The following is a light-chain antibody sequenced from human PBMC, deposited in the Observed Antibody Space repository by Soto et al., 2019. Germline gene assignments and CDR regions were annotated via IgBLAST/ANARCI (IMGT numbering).Light chain of an antibody. CDR3: MIWPSNASHV. CDR1: SDINVGSYN. V-gene: IGLV5-37*01. Sequence: QPVLTQPPSSSASPGESARLTCTLPSDINVGSYNICWYQQRPGSPPRYLLYYYSDSDKGQGSGVPSRFSGSKDASANTGILLISGLQSEDEADYYCMIWPSNASHVFGTGTKVTVL. J-gene: IGLJ1*01. CDR2: YYSDSDK.